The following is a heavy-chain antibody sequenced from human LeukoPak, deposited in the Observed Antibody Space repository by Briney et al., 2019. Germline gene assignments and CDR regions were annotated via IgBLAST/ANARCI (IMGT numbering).Heavy chain of an antibody. CDR3: ARARIAAAGYYFDY. CDR2: INHSGST. D-gene: IGHD6-13*01. J-gene: IGHJ4*02. CDR1: GGSFSGYY. V-gene: IGHV4-34*01. Sequence: PSETLSLTCAVYGGSFSGYYWSWIRQPPGKGLEWIGEINHSGSTNYNPSLKSRVTISVDTSKNQFSLKLSSVTAADTAVYYCARARIAAAGYYFDYWGQGTLITVSS.